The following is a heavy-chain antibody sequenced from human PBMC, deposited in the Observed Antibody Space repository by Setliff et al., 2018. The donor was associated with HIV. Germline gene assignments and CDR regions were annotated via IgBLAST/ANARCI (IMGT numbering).Heavy chain of an antibody. D-gene: IGHD1-7*01. V-gene: IGHV3-30-3*01. CDR2: MSTGGGIK. CDR1: GFTFSSYV. Sequence: PGGSLRLSCAATGFTFSSYVLHWVRQAPGKGLEWVAVMSTGGGIKICADSVKGRFTISRDNAKNSLYLQMNTLRAEDTAVYYCAREGITGTTLHPYWGQGTLVTVSS. CDR3: AREGITGTTLHPY. J-gene: IGHJ4*02.